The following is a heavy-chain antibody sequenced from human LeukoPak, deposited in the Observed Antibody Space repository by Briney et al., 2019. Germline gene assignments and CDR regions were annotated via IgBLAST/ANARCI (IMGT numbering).Heavy chain of an antibody. CDR2: ISYDGSNK. V-gene: IGHV3-30*18. D-gene: IGHD3-22*01. Sequence: PGRSLRLSCAASGFTFSSYGMHWVRQAPGKGLEWVAVISYDGSNKYYADSLKGRFTISRDNSKNTLYLQMNSLRAEDTAVYYCAKAQNLITMIVALDYWGQGTLVTVSS. CDR1: GFTFSSYG. CDR3: AKAQNLITMIVALDY. J-gene: IGHJ4*02.